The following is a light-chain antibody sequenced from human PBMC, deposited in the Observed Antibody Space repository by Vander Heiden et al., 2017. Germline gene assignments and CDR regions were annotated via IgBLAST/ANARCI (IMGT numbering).Light chain of an antibody. CDR1: QSLLYSNGYNY. CDR3: MQALQTPRT. J-gene: IGKJ2*01. Sequence: DIPITQSPLSLPVTPGEPASISCRSSQSLLYSNGYNYLDWYLQKPGQSPQLLIYLGSNRASGVPDRFSGSGSGTDFTLKISRVEAEDVGVYYCMQALQTPRTFGQGTKLEIK. CDR2: LGS. V-gene: IGKV2-28*01.